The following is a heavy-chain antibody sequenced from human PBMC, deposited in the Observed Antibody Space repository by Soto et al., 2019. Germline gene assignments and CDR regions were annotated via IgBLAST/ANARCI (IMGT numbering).Heavy chain of an antibody. V-gene: IGHV4-59*01. CDR1: GGSMRSYY. CDR2: IHDSGIT. D-gene: IGHD2-2*01. J-gene: IGHJ4*02. CDR3: AREYAFSSDY. Sequence: SETLSLTCSVSGGSMRSYYWSWIRQSPGKGLEWIGYIHDSGITDYNPSLKSRATISIDTFRNQISLNLHSVTAADTAVYYCAREYAFSSDYWGQGTVVTVS.